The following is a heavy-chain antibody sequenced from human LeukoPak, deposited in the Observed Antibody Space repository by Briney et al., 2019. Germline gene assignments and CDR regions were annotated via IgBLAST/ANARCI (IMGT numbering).Heavy chain of an antibody. J-gene: IGHJ4*02. V-gene: IGHV3-53*01. Sequence: GGSLRLSCAASGLTVSSNYMSWVRQAPGKGLEWVSVIYSGGSTYYADSVKGRFTISRDNSKNTLYLQMNSLRAEDTAVYYCARVRTYYDFWSGDHRGTYYFDYWGQGALVTVSS. D-gene: IGHD3-3*01. CDR3: ARVRTYYDFWSGDHRGTYYFDY. CDR2: IYSGGST. CDR1: GLTVSSNY.